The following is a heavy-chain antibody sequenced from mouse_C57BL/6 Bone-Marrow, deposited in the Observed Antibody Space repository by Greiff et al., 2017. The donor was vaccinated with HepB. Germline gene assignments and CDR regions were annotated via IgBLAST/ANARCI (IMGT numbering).Heavy chain of an antibody. CDR3: ARDYFDY. Sequence: QVQLQQPGAELVMPGASVKLSCKASGYTFTSYWMHWVKQRPGQGLEWIGEIDPSDSYTNYNQKFKGKSTLTVDKSSSTAYMQLSSLTSEDSAVYFCARDYFDYWGQGTTPTVSS. CDR2: IDPSDSYT. CDR1: GYTFTSYW. J-gene: IGHJ2*01. V-gene: IGHV1-69*01.